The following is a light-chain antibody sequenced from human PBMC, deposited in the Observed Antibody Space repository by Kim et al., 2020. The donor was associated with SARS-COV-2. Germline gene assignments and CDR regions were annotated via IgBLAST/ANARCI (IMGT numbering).Light chain of an antibody. V-gene: IGLV1-44*01. CDR3: AVWDDSLKQGV. CDR2: SNN. CDR1: SSNIGSNN. Sequence: QLVLTQPPSASGTPGQRVTISCSGSSSNIGSNNVVWYQQFPGAAPNVLIHSNNQRPSGIPDRFSGSRSGTSASLAISGLQSGDEADYYCAVWDDSLKQGVFGGGTQLTVL. J-gene: IGLJ3*02.